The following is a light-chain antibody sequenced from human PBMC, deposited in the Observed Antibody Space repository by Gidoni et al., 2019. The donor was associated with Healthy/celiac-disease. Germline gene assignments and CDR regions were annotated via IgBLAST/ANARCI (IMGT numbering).Light chain of an antibody. J-gene: IGKJ3*01. CDR3: QQRSNWPT. Sequence: EIVSTQSPPTLSLSPGERATLSCRASQSVSSYLAWYQQKPCQAPRLLIYDASNRATGIPARFSGSGSGTDFTLTISSLEPEDFAVYYCQQRSNWPTFGPGTKVDIK. CDR1: QSVSSY. V-gene: IGKV3-11*01. CDR2: DAS.